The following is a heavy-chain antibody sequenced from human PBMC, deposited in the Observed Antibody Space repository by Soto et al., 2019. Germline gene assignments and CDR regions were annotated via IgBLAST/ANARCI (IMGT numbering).Heavy chain of an antibody. CDR2: IYPADSDT. D-gene: IGHD2-21*02. CDR1: GYSFTTYW. CDR3: ARGHQYGDPYWFDP. Sequence: PGESLKISCKGSGYSFTTYWIGWVRQMPGKGLEWMGIIYPADSDTRYSPSFQGQVTMSADKSISTAYLQWSSLKASDTAIYYCARGHQYGDPYWFDPWGQGTLVTVSS. V-gene: IGHV5-51*01. J-gene: IGHJ5*02.